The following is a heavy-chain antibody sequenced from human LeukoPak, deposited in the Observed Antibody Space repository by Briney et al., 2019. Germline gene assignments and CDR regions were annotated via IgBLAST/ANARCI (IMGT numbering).Heavy chain of an antibody. V-gene: IGHV3-23*01. CDR1: GFTFSTYA. J-gene: IGHJ4*02. CDR3: AKGGLWNSGWSVFDS. Sequence: GGSLRLSCVASGFTFSTYAMSWVRLAPGKRLQWFSGISGDGGGTYYADSVKGRFTISRDNSKNTLFLQMKTLRDEDTARYYCAKGGLWNSGWSVFDSWGRGTLVTVSS. D-gene: IGHD6-19*01. CDR2: ISGDGGGT.